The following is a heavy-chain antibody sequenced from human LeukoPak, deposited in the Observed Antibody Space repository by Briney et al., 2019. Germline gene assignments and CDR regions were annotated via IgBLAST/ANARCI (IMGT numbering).Heavy chain of an antibody. CDR3: AREGQYDFWSGLKWFDP. CDR2: IMHDGSEK. D-gene: IGHD3/OR15-3a*01. CDR1: GFAFSTSW. V-gene: IGHV3-7*01. J-gene: IGHJ5*02. Sequence: GGSLRLSCAASGFAFSTSWMSWVRQAPGKGLEWVANIMHDGSEKNFVDSVKGRFTISRDNANNSLFLEMNNVRAEDTATYYCAREGQYDFWSGLKWFDPWGQGTQVIVSS.